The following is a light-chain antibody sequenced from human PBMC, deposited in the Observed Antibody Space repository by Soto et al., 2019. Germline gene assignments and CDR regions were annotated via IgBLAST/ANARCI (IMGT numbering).Light chain of an antibody. CDR3: QQYSNWPPIT. J-gene: IGKJ5*01. CDR2: DTS. CDR1: QSVSIH. Sequence: ETVMNQSPGTLSVSIRERATLSCRASQSVSIHLAWYQQKPGQAPRLLIYDTSTRATGIPARFSGSGSGTEFTLTISSLQSEDFAVYYCQQYSNWPPITFGQGTRLEI. V-gene: IGKV3-15*01.